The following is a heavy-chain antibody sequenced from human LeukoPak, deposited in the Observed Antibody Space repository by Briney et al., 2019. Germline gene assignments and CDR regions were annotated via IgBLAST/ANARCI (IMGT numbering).Heavy chain of an antibody. CDR3: ARNLWEGDYYGNNWFDP. J-gene: IGHJ5*02. Sequence: KPSETLSLTCSVSGDSISTSSYYWGWIRQPPGKGLEWIGTIYYSGSTYYNPSLTSRVTISVDTSKNQFSLKLSSVTAADTAVYYCARNLWEGDYYGNNWFDPWGQGILVTVSS. CDR1: GDSISTSSYY. D-gene: IGHD3-10*01. V-gene: IGHV4-39*07. CDR2: IYYSGST.